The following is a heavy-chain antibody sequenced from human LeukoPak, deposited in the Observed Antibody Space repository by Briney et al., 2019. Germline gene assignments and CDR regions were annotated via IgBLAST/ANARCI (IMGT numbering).Heavy chain of an antibody. CDR3: SKDPRRLDY. CDR1: GFTFSDYY. V-gene: IGHV3-11*04. J-gene: IGHJ4*02. CDR2: ISPNSAAI. Sequence: GGSLRLSCAASGFTFSDYYMTWMRQAPGKGLEWVSYISPNSAAIKYADSVKGRFTISRDNGKKSLYLQMNSLRAEDTAVYYCSKDPRRLDYWGQGTLVTVS.